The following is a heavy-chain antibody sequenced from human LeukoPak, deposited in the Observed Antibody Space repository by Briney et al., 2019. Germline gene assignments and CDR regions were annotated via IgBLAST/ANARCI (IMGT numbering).Heavy chain of an antibody. J-gene: IGHJ4*02. Sequence: TGGSLRLSCVASGFTFSRSWMDWVRQAPGKGLEWVANIKEDGSETYYVDSAKGRFTVSRDNAKNSLYLQMDSLRVEDTAIYYCEKSLDYWGQGTPVTVSS. CDR2: IKEDGSET. CDR3: EKSLDY. CDR1: GFTFSRSW. V-gene: IGHV3-7*01.